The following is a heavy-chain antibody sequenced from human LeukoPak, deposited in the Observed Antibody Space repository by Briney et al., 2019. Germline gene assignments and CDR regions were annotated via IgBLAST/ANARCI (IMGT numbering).Heavy chain of an antibody. V-gene: IGHV3-48*02. J-gene: IGHJ4*02. CDR3: ARDSFSWYY. Sequence: GGSLRLSCAASGFTFSTYTMNWVRRAPGKGLEWVSYISGDSSTKYYADSVKGRFTISRDNAKNSLYLQMNSLRDEDTAVYYCARDSFSWYYWGQGALVTVSS. D-gene: IGHD6-13*01. CDR2: ISGDSSTK. CDR1: GFTFSTYT.